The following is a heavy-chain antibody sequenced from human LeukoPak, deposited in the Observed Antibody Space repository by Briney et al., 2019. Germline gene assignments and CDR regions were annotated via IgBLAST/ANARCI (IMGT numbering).Heavy chain of an antibody. CDR2: IIPILGMA. V-gene: IGHV1-69*10. J-gene: IGHJ4*02. CDR3: AREWELLPFDY. D-gene: IGHD1-26*01. CDR1: GGTFSSYT. Sequence: GASVKVSCKASGGTFSSYTISWVRQAPGQGLEWMGGIIPILGMANYAQKFHGRGTITADKSTSTAYMELSSLRSEDTAVYYCAREWELLPFDYWGQGTLVTVSS.